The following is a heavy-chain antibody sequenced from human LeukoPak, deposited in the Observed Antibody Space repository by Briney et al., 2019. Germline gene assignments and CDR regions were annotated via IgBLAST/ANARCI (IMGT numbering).Heavy chain of an antibody. CDR1: GFXFSKYA. CDR3: VKYSSGWYYDY. V-gene: IGHV3-64D*09. CDR2: INDNGRST. J-gene: IGHJ4*02. D-gene: IGHD6-19*01. Sequence: PGGSLRLSCSASGFXFSKYAMHWVRQAPGKGLEYVSAINDNGRSTYHADSVKGRFSISRDNSKNTLYLQMSSLRAEDTAVYYCVKYSSGWYYDYWGQGTLVTVSS.